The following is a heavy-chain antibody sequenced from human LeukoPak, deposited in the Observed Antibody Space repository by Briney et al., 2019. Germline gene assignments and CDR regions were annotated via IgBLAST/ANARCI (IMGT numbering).Heavy chain of an antibody. J-gene: IGHJ4*02. V-gene: IGHV4-30-4*01. D-gene: IGHD4-17*01. CDR2: IYYSGST. CDR3: ARKPIDDYAQSAGDY. Sequence: SETLSLTCTVSGGSISSGDYYWSWIRQPPGKGLEWIGYIYYSGSTYYNPPLKSRVTISVDTSKNQFSLKLSSVTAADTAVYYCARKPIDDYAQSAGDYWGQGTLVTVSS. CDR1: GGSISSGDYY.